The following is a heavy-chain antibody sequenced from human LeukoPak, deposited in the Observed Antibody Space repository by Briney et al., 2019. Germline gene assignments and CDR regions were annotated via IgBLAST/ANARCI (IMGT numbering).Heavy chain of an antibody. J-gene: IGHJ3*02. CDR2: IYYSGST. CDR3: ARATYYDFWSGYFEAFDI. Sequence: SETLSLTCTVSGGSISSSSYYWGWIRQPPGKGLEWIGSIYYSGSTYYNPSLKSRVTISVDTSKNQFSLKLSSVTAADTAVYYCARATYYDFWSGYFEAFDIWGQGTMVTVSS. V-gene: IGHV4-39*07. CDR1: GGSISSSSYY. D-gene: IGHD3-3*01.